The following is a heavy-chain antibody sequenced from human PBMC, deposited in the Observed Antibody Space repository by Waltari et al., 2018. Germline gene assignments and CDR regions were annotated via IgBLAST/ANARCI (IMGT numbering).Heavy chain of an antibody. Sequence: QLQLQESGPGLVKPSETLSLTCTVSGGSISSSSYYWGWIRQPPGKGLEWIGSIYYRGSTDYNPSLKSRVTIAVDTSKNQFSLKLSSVTAADTAVYYCARGRAGGLEWLLYINWFDPWGQGTLVTVSS. V-gene: IGHV4-39*07. CDR2: IYYRGST. CDR1: GGSISSSSYY. D-gene: IGHD3-3*01. CDR3: ARGRAGGLEWLLYINWFDP. J-gene: IGHJ5*02.